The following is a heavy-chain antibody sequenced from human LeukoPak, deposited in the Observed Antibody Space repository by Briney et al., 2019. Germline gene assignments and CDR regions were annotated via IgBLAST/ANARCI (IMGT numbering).Heavy chain of an antibody. CDR1: GYTFTNYD. J-gene: IGHJ5*02. V-gene: IGHV1-8*01. Sequence: ASVKVSCKASGYTFTNYDINWVRQATGQGPEWMGWMNPKSGNTGYAQKFQGRVTVTRNTSISTAYMELSSLRSDDTAVYYCARDQDIVVVVAALRQREMGGFDPWGQGTLVTVSS. D-gene: IGHD2-15*01. CDR3: ARDQDIVVVVAALRQREMGGFDP. CDR2: MNPKSGNT.